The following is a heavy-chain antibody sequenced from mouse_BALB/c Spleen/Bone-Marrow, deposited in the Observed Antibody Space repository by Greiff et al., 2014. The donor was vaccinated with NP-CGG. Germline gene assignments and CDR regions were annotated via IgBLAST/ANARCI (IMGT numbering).Heavy chain of an antibody. CDR2: ISYSGST. CDR1: GYSITSDYA. CDR3: ARHGYYEGYYAMDY. V-gene: IGHV3-2*02. D-gene: IGHD2-3*01. Sequence: EVKLMESGPGLVKPSQSLSLTCTVTGYSITSDYAWNWIRQFPGNKLEWMGYISYSGSTSYNPSLKSRISITRDTSKNQFFLQLNSVNTEDTATYYCARHGYYEGYYAMDYWGQGTSVTVSS. J-gene: IGHJ4*01.